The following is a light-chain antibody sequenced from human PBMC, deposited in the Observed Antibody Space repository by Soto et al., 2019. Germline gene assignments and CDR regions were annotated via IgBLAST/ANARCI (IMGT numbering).Light chain of an antibody. Sequence: QSALTQPASVSGSPGQSITISCTGASSDVGDYNYVSWYQEHPGQVPKLIIFEDTTRPSGVPDRFSGSRSGNTASLTISGVQAEADDDCQCFASTLSRNLFGGGTKLTVL. CDR2: EDT. CDR1: SSDVGDYNY. V-gene: IGLV2-14*01. J-gene: IGLJ3*02. CDR3: FASTLSRNL.